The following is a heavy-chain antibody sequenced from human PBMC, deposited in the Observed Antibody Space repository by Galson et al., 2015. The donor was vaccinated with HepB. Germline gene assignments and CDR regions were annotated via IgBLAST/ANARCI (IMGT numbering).Heavy chain of an antibody. CDR3: ARQADIVAPFDY. Sequence: QSGAEVKKPGESLKISCQASGYSFSTHWIGWVRQVPGQGLEWLGIIYPGDSDTKYSPAFQGHVTISVGRSVTSAYLQWTSLKVSDTATYFCARQADIVAPFDYWGQGTLVTVSS. CDR1: GYSFSTHW. V-gene: IGHV5-51*01. CDR2: IYPGDSDT. D-gene: IGHD2-21*01. J-gene: IGHJ4*02.